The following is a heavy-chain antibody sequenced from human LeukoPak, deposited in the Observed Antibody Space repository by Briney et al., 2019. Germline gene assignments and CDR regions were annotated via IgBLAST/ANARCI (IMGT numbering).Heavy chain of an antibody. CDR3: AREPSYYYDSSGYVDY. J-gene: IGHJ4*02. D-gene: IGHD3-22*01. Sequence: SETLSLTCTVSGGSLSSGSYYWSWIRQPAGKGLEWIGRIYTSGSTNYNPSLKSRVTISVDTSKNQFSLKLSSVTAADTAVYYCAREPSYYYDSSGYVDYWGQGTLVTVSS. CDR2: IYTSGST. V-gene: IGHV4-61*02. CDR1: GGSLSSGSYY.